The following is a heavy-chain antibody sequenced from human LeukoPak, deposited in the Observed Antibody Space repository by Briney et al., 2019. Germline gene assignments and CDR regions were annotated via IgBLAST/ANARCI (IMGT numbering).Heavy chain of an antibody. CDR2: IYYSGST. D-gene: IGHD6-19*01. Sequence: SETLSLTCTVSGGSISSYYWSWIRQPPGKGLEWIGYIYYSGSTNYNPSLKSRVTISVDTSKNQFSLKLSSVTAADTAVYYCARVTEKIIAVAGSWGQGTLVTVSS. V-gene: IGHV4-59*12. CDR3: ARVTEKIIAVAGS. J-gene: IGHJ4*02. CDR1: GGSISSYY.